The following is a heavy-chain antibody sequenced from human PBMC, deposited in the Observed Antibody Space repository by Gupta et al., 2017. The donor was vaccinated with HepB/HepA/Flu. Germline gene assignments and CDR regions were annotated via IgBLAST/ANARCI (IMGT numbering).Heavy chain of an antibody. D-gene: IGHD3-16*01. CDR2: IRNKANSYTT. Sequence: EVQLVESGGGLVQPGGSLRLSCVASGFTFSDHYVDWVRQAPGKGLEWVARIRNKANSYTTEYAASVKGRFTISRVDSVNSVYLQMNSLKTDDTAMYYCARDGGGLDYWGQGTVVTVSS. CDR3: ARDGGGLDY. CDR1: GFTFSDHY. V-gene: IGHV3-72*01. J-gene: IGHJ4*02.